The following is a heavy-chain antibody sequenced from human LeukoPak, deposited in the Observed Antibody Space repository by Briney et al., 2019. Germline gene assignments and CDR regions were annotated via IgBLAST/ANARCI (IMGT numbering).Heavy chain of an antibody. Sequence: ASVKVSCKTSGYTSAAYYIHWVRQAPGQGLEWMGWITPNSGGTNYAQKFQGRVTMTRDTSISTAYMELSILRSDDTAVYYCARATEFDYWGQGTLVTVSS. J-gene: IGHJ4*02. CDR1: GYTSAAYY. CDR3: ARATEFDY. CDR2: ITPNSGGT. V-gene: IGHV1-2*02.